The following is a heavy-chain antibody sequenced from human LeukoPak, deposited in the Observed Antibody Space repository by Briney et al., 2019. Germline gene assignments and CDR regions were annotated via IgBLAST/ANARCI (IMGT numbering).Heavy chain of an antibody. J-gene: IGHJ6*04. CDR3: AARDNGNDLLSYHAMDV. Sequence: RASVKVSCKASGGSFRRYAFAWVRQAPGQGLEWMGGIMPVLDTGSYAQGFQGRVTITADRSTSKAYMELRSLRPEDTALYYCAARDNGNDLLSYHAMDVWGNGTTVTVSS. CDR2: IMPVLDTG. V-gene: IGHV1-69*06. D-gene: IGHD1-1*01. CDR1: GGSFRRYA.